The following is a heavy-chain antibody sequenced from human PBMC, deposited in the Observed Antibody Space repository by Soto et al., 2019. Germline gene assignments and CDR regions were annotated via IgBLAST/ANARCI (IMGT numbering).Heavy chain of an antibody. Sequence: QVQLVQSGAEVKKPGASVQVSCKASGYTFTSYAMHWVRQAPGQRLEWMGWINAGNGNTKYSQKFQGRVTITRDTSASTASMELSSLRSEDTAVYYCARSDGPLGDYWGQGTLVTFSS. J-gene: IGHJ4*02. V-gene: IGHV1-3*01. CDR2: INAGNGNT. CDR1: GYTFTSYA. D-gene: IGHD4-17*01. CDR3: ARSDGPLGDY.